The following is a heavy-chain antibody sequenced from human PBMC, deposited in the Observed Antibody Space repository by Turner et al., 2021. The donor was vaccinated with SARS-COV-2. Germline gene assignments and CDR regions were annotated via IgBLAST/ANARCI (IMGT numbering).Heavy chain of an antibody. CDR1: GFTFSGHS. CDR2: IRSSSNYI. D-gene: IGHD3-22*01. CDR3: ARARWDYYDSSGYYPDAFDI. V-gene: IGHV3-21*01. Sequence: EVQLVESGGGLVKPGGSLRLSCAASGFTFSGHSMNWVRQAPGKGLEWVSYIRSSSNYIYYADSVKGRFTISRDNAKNSLFLQMNSLRAEDTAVYYCARARWDYYDSSGYYPDAFDIWGQGTMVTVSS. J-gene: IGHJ3*02.